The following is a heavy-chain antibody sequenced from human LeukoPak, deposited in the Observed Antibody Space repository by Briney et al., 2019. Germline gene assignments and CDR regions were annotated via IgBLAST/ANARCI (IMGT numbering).Heavy chain of an antibody. V-gene: IGHV4-59*01. CDR1: GGSISSYY. Sequence: SETLSLTCTVSGGSISSYYWSWIRQPPGKGLEWIGYIYYSGSTNYNPSLKSRVTISVDTSKNQFSLKLSSVTAADTAVYYCARYGSIVVAGKGSYNWFDPWGQGTLVTVSS. J-gene: IGHJ5*02. D-gene: IGHD6-19*01. CDR2: IYYSGST. CDR3: ARYGSIVVAGKGSYNWFDP.